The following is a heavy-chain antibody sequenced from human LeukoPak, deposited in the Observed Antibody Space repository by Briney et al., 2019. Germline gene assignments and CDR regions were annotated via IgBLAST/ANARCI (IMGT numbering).Heavy chain of an antibody. Sequence: PSQTLSLTCTFSGGSISSGSYYWSWIRQPAGKGLEWIGRIYTSGSTNYNPSLKSRVTISVDTSKNQFSLKLSSVTAADTAVYYCARLKYYYDSSGYYYVASWFDPWGQGTLVTVSS. CDR1: GGSISSGSYY. CDR3: ARLKYYYDSSGYYYVASWFDP. J-gene: IGHJ5*02. D-gene: IGHD3-22*01. V-gene: IGHV4-61*02. CDR2: IYTSGST.